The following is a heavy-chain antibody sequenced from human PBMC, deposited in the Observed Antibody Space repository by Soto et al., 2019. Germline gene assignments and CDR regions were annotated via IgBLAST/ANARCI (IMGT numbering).Heavy chain of an antibody. D-gene: IGHD3-9*01. Sequence: SVKVSCKASGGTFSSYAINWVRQAPGQGLEWMGGIIPIFGTANYAQKFQGRVTITADESTSTAYMELSSLRSEDTAVYYCARNILTRYSNGAFDYWGQGPLVTVSS. V-gene: IGHV1-69*13. CDR1: GGTFSSYA. CDR3: ARNILTRYSNGAFDY. CDR2: IIPIFGTA. J-gene: IGHJ4*02.